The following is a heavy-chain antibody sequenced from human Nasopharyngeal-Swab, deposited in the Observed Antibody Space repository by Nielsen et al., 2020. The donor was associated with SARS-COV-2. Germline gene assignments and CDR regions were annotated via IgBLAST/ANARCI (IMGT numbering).Heavy chain of an antibody. J-gene: IGHJ4*02. Sequence: GGSLRLSCAASGFSFSTNSMTWVRQAPGKGLEWVSSISSAGSDLNYADSVKGRFTISRDNAENSLFLQMNSLRAEDTAVYYCARARFYYDSSALDFWGQGTLVTVSS. CDR3: ARARFYYDSSALDF. CDR1: GFSFSTNS. D-gene: IGHD3-22*01. CDR2: ISSAGSDL. V-gene: IGHV3-21*01.